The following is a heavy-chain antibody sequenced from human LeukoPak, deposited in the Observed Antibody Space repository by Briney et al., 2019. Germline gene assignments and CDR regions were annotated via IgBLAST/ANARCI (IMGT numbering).Heavy chain of an antibody. D-gene: IGHD3-22*01. J-gene: IGHJ4*02. CDR1: GFTFSSYG. Sequence: GGSLRLSCAASGFTFSSYGMHWVRQAPGKGLEWVAVISYDGSNKYYADSMKGRFTISRDNSKNTLYLQMNSLRAEDTAVYYCAKDEGDYYYDSSGGWFFDYWGQGTLVTVSS. CDR3: AKDEGDYYYDSSGGWFFDY. V-gene: IGHV3-30*18. CDR2: ISYDGSNK.